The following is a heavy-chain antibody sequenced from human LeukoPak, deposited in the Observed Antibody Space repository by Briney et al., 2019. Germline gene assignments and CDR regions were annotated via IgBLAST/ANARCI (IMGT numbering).Heavy chain of an antibody. CDR2: ISAYNGNT. V-gene: IGHV1-18*01. J-gene: IGHJ4*02. D-gene: IGHD6-19*01. Sequence: ASVKVSCKASGYTFTSYGISWVRQAPGQGLEWMGWISAYNGNTNYAQKLQGRVTTTTDTSTSTAYMELRSLRSDDTAVYYCARDLSRDSSGWYLVWPFGYWGQGTLVTVSS. CDR1: GYTFTSYG. CDR3: ARDLSRDSSGWYLVWPFGY.